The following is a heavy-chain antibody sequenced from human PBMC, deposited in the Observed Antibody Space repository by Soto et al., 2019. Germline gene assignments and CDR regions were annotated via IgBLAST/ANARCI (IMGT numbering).Heavy chain of an antibody. CDR1: GFTFSDFG. Sequence: PVGSLRLSCKASGFTFSDFGMHWVRQAPGKGLEWVSAIWYDGSYQYYADPVRGRFTTSRDNSNNTLILQMNSLRVEDTAVYYCARDRLITYGAKIAPDHWGQGALVTVSS. CDR3: ARDRLITYGAKIAPDH. V-gene: IGHV3-33*01. D-gene: IGHD3-16*01. J-gene: IGHJ5*02. CDR2: IWYDGSYQ.